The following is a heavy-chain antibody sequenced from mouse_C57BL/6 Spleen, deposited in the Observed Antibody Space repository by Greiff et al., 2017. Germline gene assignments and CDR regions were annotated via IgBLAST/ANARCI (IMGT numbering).Heavy chain of an antibody. CDR2: INPGSGGT. J-gene: IGHJ4*01. Sequence: VQLQQSGAELVRPGTSVKVSCKASGYAFTNYLIEWVKQRPGQGLEWIGVINPGSGGTNYNEKFKGKATLTADKSSTTAYMQLSSRTSEDAAVYVWARGVLGRGDARDYWGQGTSVTVAS. CDR3: ARGVLGRGDARDY. CDR1: GYAFTNYL. V-gene: IGHV1-54*01. D-gene: IGHD4-1*01.